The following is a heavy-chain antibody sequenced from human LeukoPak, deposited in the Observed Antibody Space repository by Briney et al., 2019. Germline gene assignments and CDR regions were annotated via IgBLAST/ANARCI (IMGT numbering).Heavy chain of an antibody. D-gene: IGHD3-22*01. CDR2: INPSGGST. J-gene: IGHJ4*02. Sequence: ASVKVSCKASGYTFTSYYMHWVRQAPGQGLEWMGLINPSGGSTSYAQKFQGRVTMTRDTSTSTVYMELSSLRSEDTAVYYCARPTYYYDSSGYYDYWGQGTLVTVSS. CDR1: GYTFTSYY. CDR3: ARPTYYYDSSGYYDY. V-gene: IGHV1-46*01.